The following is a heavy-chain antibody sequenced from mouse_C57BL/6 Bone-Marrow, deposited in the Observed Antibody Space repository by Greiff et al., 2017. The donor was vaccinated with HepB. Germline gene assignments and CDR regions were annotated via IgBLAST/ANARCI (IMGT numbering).Heavy chain of an antibody. CDR2: IRSKSNNYAT. CDR1: GFSFNTYA. Sequence: GGGLVQPKGSLKLSCAVSGFSFNTYAMNWVRQAPGKGLEGAARIRSKSNNYATYYADSVKDRFTISKDDPESMHYLQMNNLKTDDTAMYYCVGQGLDYWGQGTTLTVSS. J-gene: IGHJ2*01. CDR3: VGQGLDY. V-gene: IGHV10-1*01.